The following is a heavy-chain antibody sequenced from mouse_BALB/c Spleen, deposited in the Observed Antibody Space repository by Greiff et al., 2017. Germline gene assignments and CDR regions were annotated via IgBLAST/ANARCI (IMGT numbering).Heavy chain of an antibody. V-gene: IGHV2-9*02. D-gene: IGHD2-2*01. J-gene: IGHJ3*01. CDR1: GFSLTSYG. CDR2: IWAGGST. Sequence: VKLVESGPGLVAPSQSLSITCTVSGFSLTSYGVHWVRQPPGKGLEWLGVIWAGGSTNYNSALMSRLSISKDNSKSQVFLKMNSLQTDDTAMYYCARDLGYDEGAWFAYWGQGTLVTVSA. CDR3: ARDLGYDEGAWFAY.